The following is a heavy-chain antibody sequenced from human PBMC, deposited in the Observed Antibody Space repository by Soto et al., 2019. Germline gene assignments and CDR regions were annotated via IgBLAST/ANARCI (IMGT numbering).Heavy chain of an antibody. J-gene: IGHJ4*02. Sequence: GGSLRLSCAASGFTFSSCAITWVRQAPGKGLEWVSTISGSGINTYYADSVKGRFTISRDNSKNTLYLQMNSLGAEDTAVYYCAKDQLPSRYFDYWGQGTLVTVSS. CDR1: GFTFSSCA. CDR2: ISGSGINT. V-gene: IGHV3-23*01. CDR3: AKDQLPSRYFDY. D-gene: IGHD2-21*01.